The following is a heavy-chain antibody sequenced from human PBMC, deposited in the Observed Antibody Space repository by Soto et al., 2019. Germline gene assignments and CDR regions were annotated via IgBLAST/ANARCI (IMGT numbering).Heavy chain of an antibody. CDR3: ARISFETASMDV. CDR2: MDPITGGT. J-gene: IGHJ6*02. CDR1: GYNLGAYY. V-gene: IGHV1-18*04. Sequence: VKVSCKSSGYNLGAYYTYWVRQAPGRGLEWVGLMDPITGGTNYAQKLQGRVTMTTDTSTSTAYMELRSLRSDDTAVYYCARISFETASMDVWGQGTTVTVSS. D-gene: IGHD2-21*02.